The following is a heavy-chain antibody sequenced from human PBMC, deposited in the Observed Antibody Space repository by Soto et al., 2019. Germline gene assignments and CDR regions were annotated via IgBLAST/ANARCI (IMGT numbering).Heavy chain of an antibody. CDR2: IYYSGSA. J-gene: IGHJ5*02. Sequence: PSETLSLTCIVSGGSISSFYWSWIRQPPGKGLEWVGGIYYSGSANYNPSLKSRVTISVDTSKNQFSLKLSSVTAADTAVYYCARSSSGYYDNWFDPWGQGTLVTVSS. V-gene: IGHV4-59*12. CDR1: GGSISSFY. D-gene: IGHD3-22*01. CDR3: ARSSSGYYDNWFDP.